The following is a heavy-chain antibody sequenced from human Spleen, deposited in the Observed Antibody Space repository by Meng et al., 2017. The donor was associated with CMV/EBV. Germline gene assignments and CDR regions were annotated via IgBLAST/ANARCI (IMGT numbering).Heavy chain of an antibody. J-gene: IGHJ6*02. CDR1: GFSLSTSGMC. V-gene: IGHV2-70*20. CDR2: IDWDDDK. CDR3: ARIFLASYYYYGMDV. D-gene: IGHD2/OR15-2a*01. Sequence: SGPTLVKPTQTLTLTCTFSGFSLSTSGMCVSWVRQPPGKALEWLALIDWDDDKYYSTSLKTRLTISKDTSKNQVVLTMTNMDPVDTATYYCARIFLASYYYYGMDVWGQGTTVTVSS.